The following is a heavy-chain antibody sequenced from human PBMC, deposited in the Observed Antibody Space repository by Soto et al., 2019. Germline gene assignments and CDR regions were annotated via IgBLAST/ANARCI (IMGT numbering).Heavy chain of an antibody. J-gene: IGHJ6*04. D-gene: IGHD3-10*01. CDR3: ARAVTWGLDV. CDR1: GFTFSLYS. V-gene: IGHV3-48*02. Sequence: EVQLVESGGGLVQPGGSLRLSCAASGFTFSLYSMSWVRQAPGKGLEWVSYISRSSTGIHYADSVKGRFTISRDDATNSMHLQMNSRRDGDTAVYYCARAVTWGLDVWGKGTTVSISS. CDR2: ISRSSTGI.